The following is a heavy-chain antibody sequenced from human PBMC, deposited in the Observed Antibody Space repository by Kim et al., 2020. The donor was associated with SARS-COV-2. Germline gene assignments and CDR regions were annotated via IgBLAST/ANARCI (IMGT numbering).Heavy chain of an antibody. V-gene: IGHV4-59*13. CDR3: ARERDYYGSGNSHFPDAFDI. CDR2: IYYSGST. Sequence: SETLSLTCTVSGGSISSYYWSWIRQPPGKGLEWIGYIYYSGSTNYNPSLKSRVTISVDTSKNQFSLKLSSVTAADTAVYYCARERDYYGSGNSHFPDAFDIWGQGTMVTVSS. CDR1: GGSISSYY. J-gene: IGHJ3*02. D-gene: IGHD3-10*01.